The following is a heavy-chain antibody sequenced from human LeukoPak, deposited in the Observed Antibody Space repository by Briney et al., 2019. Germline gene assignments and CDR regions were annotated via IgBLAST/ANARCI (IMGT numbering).Heavy chain of an antibody. D-gene: IGHD3-10*01. CDR2: INTYNGNP. CDR3: ARVRPTMVRGVIIRRVGFDP. J-gene: IGHJ5*02. CDR1: GYTFSTYA. V-gene: IGHV7-4-1*02. Sequence: ASVKVSCKASGYTFSTYAMNWVRQAPGQGLEFMGWINTYNGNPTYAQAFTGRFVFSVDTSVSTAYLQISSLKAEDTAVYYCARVRPTMVRGVIIRRVGFDPWGQGTLVTVSS.